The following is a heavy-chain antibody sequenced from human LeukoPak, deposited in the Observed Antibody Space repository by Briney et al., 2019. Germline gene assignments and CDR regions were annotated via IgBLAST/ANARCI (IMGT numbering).Heavy chain of an antibody. D-gene: IGHD6-19*01. CDR3: ARIPYSSGGYYFDY. Sequence: PGGSLRLSCAASGFTFSSYEMNWVRQAPGKGLEWVSYISSSGSTIYYADSVKGRFTISRDNAKNSLYLQMNSLRAEDTAVYYCARIPYSSGGYYFDYWGQGTLVTASS. V-gene: IGHV3-48*03. J-gene: IGHJ4*02. CDR1: GFTFSSYE. CDR2: ISSSGSTI.